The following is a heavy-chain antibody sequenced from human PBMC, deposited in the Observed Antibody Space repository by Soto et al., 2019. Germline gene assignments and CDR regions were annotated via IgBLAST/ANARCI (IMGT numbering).Heavy chain of an antibody. D-gene: IGHD6-19*01. CDR3: AKRAGAGRNWYSDL. CDR1: GFTFSTYT. J-gene: IGHJ2*01. Sequence: EVQLLESGGGLVQPGGSLRLSCAASGFTFSTYTMSWVRQAPGKGMECVSAISGTGGSSSYTDSVKGRFTISRDNSKNTLSLQMDSLRAEDTARYDWAKRAGAGRNWYSDLGGRGTLVTVSS. CDR2: ISGTGGSS. V-gene: IGHV3-23*01.